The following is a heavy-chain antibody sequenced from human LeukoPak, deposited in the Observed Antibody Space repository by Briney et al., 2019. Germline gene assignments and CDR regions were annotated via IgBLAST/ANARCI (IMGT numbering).Heavy chain of an antibody. CDR2: IYYSGST. V-gene: IGHV4-31*03. D-gene: IGHD3-22*01. Sequence: SETLSLTCTVSGGSISSSSYYWGWIRQHPGKGLEWIGYIYYSGSTYYNPSLKSRVTISVDTSRNQFSLKLSSVTAADTAVYYCASWGSRYYYDSSGYYSHLNFDYWGQGTLVTVSS. CDR1: GGSISSSSYY. CDR3: ASWGSRYYYDSSGYYSHLNFDY. J-gene: IGHJ4*02.